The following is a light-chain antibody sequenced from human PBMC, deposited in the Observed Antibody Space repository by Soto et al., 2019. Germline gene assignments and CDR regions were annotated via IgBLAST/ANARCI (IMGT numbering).Light chain of an antibody. J-gene: IGKJ1*01. CDR3: QQYNNWPMRT. CDR1: QSITRN. Sequence: EIVMTQSPATLSVSPGERATLSCRASQSITRNLAWYQQSPGQAPRLLIYGASTRATGIPARFSGSGSGTEFTLTINSLQSEDFAVYYCQQYNNWPMRTVGQGTKVDIK. CDR2: GAS. V-gene: IGKV3-15*01.